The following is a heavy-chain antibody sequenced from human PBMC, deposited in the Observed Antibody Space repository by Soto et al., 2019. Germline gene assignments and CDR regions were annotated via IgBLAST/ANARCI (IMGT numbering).Heavy chain of an antibody. CDR1: GDSINRYY. Sequence: SRTLSLTFTVYGDSINRYYWSWIRQPPGKGLEWIGYIYYSGSTNYNPSLKSRVTISVDTSKNQFSLKLSSVTAADTAVYYCARDRGYHVAEFDPWGQGTLVSVSS. V-gene: IGHV4-59*01. CDR3: ARDRGYHVAEFDP. D-gene: IGHD3-10*01. J-gene: IGHJ5*02. CDR2: IYYSGST.